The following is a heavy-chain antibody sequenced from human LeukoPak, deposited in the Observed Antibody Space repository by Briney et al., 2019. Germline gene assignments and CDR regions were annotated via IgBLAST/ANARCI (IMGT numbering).Heavy chain of an antibody. CDR3: ARGRYNWNFIGYYYYMDV. Sequence: SETLSLTCTVSGGSISSHYWSWIRQPPGKGLEWIGYIYYSGSTNYNPSLKSRVTISVDTSQNQFSLKLSSVTAADTAVYYCARGRYNWNFIGYYYYMDVWGKGTTVTVSS. V-gene: IGHV4-59*11. CDR1: GGSISSHY. D-gene: IGHD1-7*01. J-gene: IGHJ6*03. CDR2: IYYSGST.